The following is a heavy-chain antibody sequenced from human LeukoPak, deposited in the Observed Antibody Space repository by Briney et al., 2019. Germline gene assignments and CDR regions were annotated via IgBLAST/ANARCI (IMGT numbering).Heavy chain of an antibody. J-gene: IGHJ5*02. CDR1: GYTFTGYY. CDR3: ARHAYSSSGHWFDP. V-gene: IGHV1-69*05. D-gene: IGHD6-6*01. Sequence: ASVKVSCKASGYTFTGYYMHWVRQAPGQGLEWMGGIIPIFGTANYAQKFQGRITITTDESTSTAYMELSSLRSEDTAVYYCARHAYSSSGHWFDPWGQGTLVTVSS. CDR2: IIPIFGTA.